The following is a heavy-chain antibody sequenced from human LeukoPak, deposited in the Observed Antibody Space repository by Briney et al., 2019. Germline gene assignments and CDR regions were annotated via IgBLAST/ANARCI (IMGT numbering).Heavy chain of an antibody. V-gene: IGHV1-69*06. CDR2: IIPIFGTA. D-gene: IGHD2-2*02. CDR3: ASDDQSLCSSTSCHTGFYYYYMDV. CDR1: GGTFSSYA. Sequence: ASVKVSCKASGGTFSSYAISWVRQAPGQGLEWMGGIIPIFGTANYAQKFQGRVTITADKSTSTAYMELSSLRSEDTAVYYCASDDQSLCSSTSCHTGFYYYYMDVWGKGTTVTVSS. J-gene: IGHJ6*03.